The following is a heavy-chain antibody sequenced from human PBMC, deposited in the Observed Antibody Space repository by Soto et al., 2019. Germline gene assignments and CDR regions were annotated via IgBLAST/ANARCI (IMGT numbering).Heavy chain of an antibody. CDR2: ISYSGST. CDR3: AREGVTPSYYYYYGMDV. V-gene: IGHV4-59*01. Sequence: QVQLQESGPGLVKPSETLSLTCTVSGGSISSYYWSWIRQPPGKGLEWIGYISYSGSTNYNSSLMSRVTISVDTSKTQFSLKLSSVTAADTAVYYCAREGVTPSYYYYYGMDVWGQGTTVTVSS. J-gene: IGHJ6*02. CDR1: GGSISSYY. D-gene: IGHD5-18*01.